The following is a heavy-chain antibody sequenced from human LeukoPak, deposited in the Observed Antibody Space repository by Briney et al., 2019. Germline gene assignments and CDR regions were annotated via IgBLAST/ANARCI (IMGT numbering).Heavy chain of an antibody. Sequence: SETLSLTCTVSGDSISDYFWSWIRQPAGKGLEWIGRFSTRGYTTYNPSLKSRLTISVDKSKNQLSLNLTSVTAADTAVYYCAVGFIRDAFHIWGQGTIVTVSS. J-gene: IGHJ3*02. CDR2: FSTRGYT. CDR3: AVGFIRDAFHI. V-gene: IGHV4-4*07. CDR1: GDSISDYF. D-gene: IGHD1-26*01.